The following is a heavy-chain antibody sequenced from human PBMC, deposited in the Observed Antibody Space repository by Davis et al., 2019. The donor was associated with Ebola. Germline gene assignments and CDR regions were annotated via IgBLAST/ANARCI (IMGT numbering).Heavy chain of an antibody. J-gene: IGHJ4*02. CDR3: TSSGWNLDDY. CDR2: IRSKANSYAT. CDR1: GFTFSGSA. D-gene: IGHD6-19*01. V-gene: IGHV3-73*01. Sequence: GESLKISCAASGFTFSGSAMHWVRQAPGKRLEWVGRIRSKANSYATAYAASVKGRFTISRDDSKNTAYLQMNSLKTEDTAVYYCTSSGWNLDDYWGQGTLVTVSS.